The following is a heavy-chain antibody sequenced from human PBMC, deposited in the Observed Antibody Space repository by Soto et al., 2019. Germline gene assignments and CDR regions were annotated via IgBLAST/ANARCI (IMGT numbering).Heavy chain of an antibody. V-gene: IGHV1-2*04. CDR1: GYTFTGYY. Sequence: ASVKVSCKASGYTFTGYYMHWVRQAPGQPLEWMGWINPNSGGTNYAQKFQGWVTMTRDTSISTAYMELSRLRSDDTAVYYCARGSPLEDSVVVVAADYWGQGTLVTVSS. CDR3: ARGSPLEDSVVVVAADY. CDR2: INPNSGGT. D-gene: IGHD2-15*01. J-gene: IGHJ4*02.